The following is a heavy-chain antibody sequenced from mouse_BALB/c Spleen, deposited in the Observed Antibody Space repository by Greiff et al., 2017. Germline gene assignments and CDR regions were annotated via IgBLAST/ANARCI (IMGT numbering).Heavy chain of an antibody. Sequence: VQLQQSGPELVKPGASVKISCKASGYSFTGYYMHWVKQSHVKSLEWIGRINPYNGATSYNQNFKDKASLTVDKSSSTAYMELHSLTSEDSAVYYCARDSNYPYFDYWGQGTTLTVSS. D-gene: IGHD2-5*01. CDR3: ARDSNYPYFDY. V-gene: IGHV1-31*01. CDR2: INPYNGAT. J-gene: IGHJ2*01. CDR1: GYSFTGYY.